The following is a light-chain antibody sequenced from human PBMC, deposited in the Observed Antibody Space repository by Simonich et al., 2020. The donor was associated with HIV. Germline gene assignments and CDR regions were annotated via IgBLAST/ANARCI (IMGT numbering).Light chain of an antibody. CDR3: QHYNNWPYT. CDR1: QSVSSN. CDR2: GAS. V-gene: IGKV3-15*01. J-gene: IGKJ2*01. Sequence: EIVMTQSPATLSVSPGERATLSCRASQSVSSNLAWYPQNPGQAPRLLIYGASTRATGIPARFSGSGSGTEFTLTISSMQSEDFAVYYCQHYNNWPYTFGQGTKLEIK.